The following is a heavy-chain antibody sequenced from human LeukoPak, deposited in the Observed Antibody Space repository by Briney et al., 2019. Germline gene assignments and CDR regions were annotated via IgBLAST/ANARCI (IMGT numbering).Heavy chain of an antibody. CDR3: AKDKGGNYYGSGSLNR. CDR2: IRYDGSNK. V-gene: IGHV3-30*02. D-gene: IGHD3-10*01. Sequence: GGSLRLSCAASGFTFSSYGMHWVRQAPGKGLEWVAFIRYDGSNKYYADSVKGRFTISRDNSKNTLYLQMNGLRAEDTAVYYCAKDKGGNYYGSGSLNRWGQGTLVTVSS. J-gene: IGHJ4*02. CDR1: GFTFSSYG.